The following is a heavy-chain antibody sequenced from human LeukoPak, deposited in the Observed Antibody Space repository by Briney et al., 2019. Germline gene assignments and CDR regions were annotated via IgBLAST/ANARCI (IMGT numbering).Heavy chain of an antibody. Sequence: GGSLRLSCAASGFTFSSYEMNWVRQAPGKGLEWVSYISSSGSTRYYADSVKGRFTLSRDNAKNSLYLQMNSLRAEDTAVYYCARDEVTTRPFDFWGQGALVTVSS. CDR3: ARDEVTTRPFDF. CDR2: ISSSGSTR. D-gene: IGHD4-17*01. CDR1: GFTFSSYE. V-gene: IGHV3-48*03. J-gene: IGHJ4*02.